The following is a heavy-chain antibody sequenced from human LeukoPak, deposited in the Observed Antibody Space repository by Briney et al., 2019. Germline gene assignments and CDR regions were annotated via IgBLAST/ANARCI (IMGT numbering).Heavy chain of an antibody. D-gene: IGHD1-14*01. CDR1: GFTVITND. J-gene: IGHJ4*02. Sequence: GGSLRLSCAASGFTVITNDMTWARQPPGKGLEWVSVLYSDGNTKYADSVQGRFTISRDNSKNTLYLKMNSLSPDDTAVYYCARGVEPLAANTLAYWGQGTLVTVSS. CDR3: ARGVEPLAANTLAY. CDR2: LYSDGNT. V-gene: IGHV3-53*01.